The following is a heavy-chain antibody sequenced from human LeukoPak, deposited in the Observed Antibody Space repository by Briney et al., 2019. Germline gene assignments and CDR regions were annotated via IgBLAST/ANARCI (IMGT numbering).Heavy chain of an antibody. D-gene: IGHD6-13*01. Sequence: TSETLSLTCTVSGGSISSYYWSWIRQPAGKGLEWIGRIYTSGSTNYNPSLKSRVTMSVDTSKNQFSLKLSSVTAAHTAVYYCARDGWYSSSWYYYGMDVWGQGTTVTVSS. CDR2: IYTSGST. CDR3: ARDGWYSSSWYYYGMDV. CDR1: GGSISSYY. V-gene: IGHV4-4*07. J-gene: IGHJ6*02.